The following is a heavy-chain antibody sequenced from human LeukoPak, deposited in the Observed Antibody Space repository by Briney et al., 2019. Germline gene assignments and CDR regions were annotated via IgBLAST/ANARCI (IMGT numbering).Heavy chain of an antibody. CDR2: INPNSGGT. D-gene: IGHD3-22*01. J-gene: IGHJ4*02. CDR1: GYTFTGYY. V-gene: IGHV1-2*02. Sequence: ASVKVSCKASGYTFTGYYLHWVRQAPGQGLGWMGWINPNSGGTNYAQNFQGRVTMSRDTSINTAYMELRSLRSDDTAFYYCARTQSLFYDSSKAFFDYWGQGTLVTVSS. CDR3: ARTQSLFYDSSKAFFDY.